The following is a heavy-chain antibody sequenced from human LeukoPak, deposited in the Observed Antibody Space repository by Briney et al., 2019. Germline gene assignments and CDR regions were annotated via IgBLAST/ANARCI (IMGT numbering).Heavy chain of an antibody. V-gene: IGHV1-8*03. CDR1: GYTFTSYD. CDR3: ARVVKRGYNWFDP. Sequence: ASVKVSCKASGYTFTSYDINWVRQATRQGLEWMGWMNPNSGNTGYAQKFQGRVTITRNTSISTAYMELSSLRSEDTAVYYCARVVKRGYNWFDPWGQGTLVTVSS. J-gene: IGHJ5*02. D-gene: IGHD3-22*01. CDR2: MNPNSGNT.